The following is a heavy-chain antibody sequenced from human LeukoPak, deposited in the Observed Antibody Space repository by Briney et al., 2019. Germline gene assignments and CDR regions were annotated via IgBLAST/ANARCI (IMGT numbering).Heavy chain of an antibody. D-gene: IGHD3-22*01. CDR2: INPNSGGT. CDR3: ARDGYYYDSSGYYLDY. V-gene: IGHV1-2*02. CDR1: GYTFTGYY. Sequence: ASVKVSCKASGYTFTGYYMHWVRQAPGQGLEWMGRINPNSGGTNYAQKFQGRVTMTRDTSISTAYMELSRLRSDDTAVYYCARDGYYYDSSGYYLDYWGQGTLVTVSS. J-gene: IGHJ4*02.